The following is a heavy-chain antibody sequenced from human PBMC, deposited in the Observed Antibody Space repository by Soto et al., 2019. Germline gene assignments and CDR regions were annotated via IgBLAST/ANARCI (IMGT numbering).Heavy chain of an antibody. CDR2: FDPEDGET. V-gene: IGHV1-24*01. D-gene: IGHD3-3*01. Sequence: ASVKVSCKVSGYTITELSMHWVRQAPGKGLEWMGGFDPEDGETIYAQKFQGRVTMTEDTSTDTAYMELSSLRSEDTAVYYCASFTIFGVVVRAFDIWGQGTMVTVSS. CDR1: GYTITELS. J-gene: IGHJ3*02. CDR3: ASFTIFGVVVRAFDI.